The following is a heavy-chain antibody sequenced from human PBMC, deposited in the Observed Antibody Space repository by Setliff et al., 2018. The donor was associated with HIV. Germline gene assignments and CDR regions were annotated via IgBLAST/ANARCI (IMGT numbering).Heavy chain of an antibody. CDR1: GNRRY. CDR3: ARSPDPYSGTTDY. Sequence: ASVKVSCKGSGNRRYIHWVRQAPGQGPEWMGMINPTGDSTRYAQKFQGRVTVTRDTSINTAYMELSSLRYDDTAIYYCARSPDPYSGTTDYWGQGTLVTVS. D-gene: IGHD1-26*01. V-gene: IGHV1-2*02. CDR2: INPTGDST. J-gene: IGHJ4*02.